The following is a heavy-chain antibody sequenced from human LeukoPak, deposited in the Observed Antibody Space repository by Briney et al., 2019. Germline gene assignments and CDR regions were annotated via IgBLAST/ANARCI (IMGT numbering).Heavy chain of an antibody. CDR1: GGTFSSYA. V-gene: IGHV1-69*13. Sequence: ASVKVSCKASGGTFSSYAISWVRQAPGQGLEWMGGIIPILGTANYAQKFQGRVTITADESTSTAYMELSSLRSEDTAVYYCARSGPFGVVIILGNYYYGMDVWGQGTTATVSS. J-gene: IGHJ6*02. CDR3: ARSGPFGVVIILGNYYYGMDV. D-gene: IGHD3-3*01. CDR2: IIPILGTA.